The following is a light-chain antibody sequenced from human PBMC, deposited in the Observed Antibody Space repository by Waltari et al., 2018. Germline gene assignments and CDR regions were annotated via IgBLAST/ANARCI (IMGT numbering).Light chain of an antibody. V-gene: IGKV3-11*01. CDR3: QQRRTWPSIT. CDR2: DAS. CDR1: PSVGAN. Sequence: EIVLTQSPATLSLSPGQRGTLPCRASPSVGANLAWYQQKPGPAPRRLSYDASNRATGLPARFSSSGSATDFTLTISSLEPEEFAVYYCQQRRTWPSITFGQGTRLDI. J-gene: IGKJ5*01.